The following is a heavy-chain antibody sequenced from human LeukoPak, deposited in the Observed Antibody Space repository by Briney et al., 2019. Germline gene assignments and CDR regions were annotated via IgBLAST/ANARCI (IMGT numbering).Heavy chain of an antibody. CDR3: ARLMNYLDAFDI. CDR1: GGSINSYY. CDR2: IYTSGSTP. D-gene: IGHD1-7*01. J-gene: IGHJ3*02. Sequence: SETLSLTCTVSGGSINSYYWSWIRQSAGKGLEWIGRIYTSGSTPDYNPSLKSRVTISVDTSKNQFSLKLSSVTAADTAVYYCARLMNYLDAFDIWGQGTMVTVSS. V-gene: IGHV4-4*07.